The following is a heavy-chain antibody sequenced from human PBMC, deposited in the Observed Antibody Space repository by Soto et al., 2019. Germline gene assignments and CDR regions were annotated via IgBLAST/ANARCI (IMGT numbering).Heavy chain of an antibody. D-gene: IGHD2-2*01. CDR3: GRDRSWSCSTGSCNSFDP. CDR1: GFTFTNYG. Sequence: QVQLMQSGPEVKKPGASVKVSCKASGFTFTNYGISWVRQAPGQGLEWMGWTGAYSGDTNYAQQFQGRVTMTRDTSTNTAYMELSSLRSDDTAVYYCGRDRSWSCSTGSCNSFDPWGQGTLVTVSS. CDR2: TGAYSGDT. V-gene: IGHV1-18*01. J-gene: IGHJ5*02.